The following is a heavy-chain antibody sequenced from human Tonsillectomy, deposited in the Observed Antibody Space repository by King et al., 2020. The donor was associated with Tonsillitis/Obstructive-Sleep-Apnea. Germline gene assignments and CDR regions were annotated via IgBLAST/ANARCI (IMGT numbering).Heavy chain of an antibody. CDR2: IYYSGST. CDR3: ARLVVAVPAATTESHNWCDP. Sequence: QLQESGPGLVKPSETLSLTCTVSGGSISSYYWSWIRQPPGKGLEWIGYIYYSGSTNYNPSLKSRVTISVDTSKNQFSLKLSSVTAADTAVYYCARLVVAVPAATTESHNWCDPWGQGTLVTVSS. D-gene: IGHD2-2*01. CDR1: GGSISSYY. V-gene: IGHV4-59*08. J-gene: IGHJ5*02.